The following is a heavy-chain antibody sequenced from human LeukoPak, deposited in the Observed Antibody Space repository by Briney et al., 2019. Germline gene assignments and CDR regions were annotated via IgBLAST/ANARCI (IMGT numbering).Heavy chain of an antibody. CDR1: GFTFSSYS. Sequence: GGSLRLSCAASGFTFSSYSMNWVRQAPGKGLEWVSSISSSGTYIYYADSVKGRFTFSRDNAKNSLFLQMDSLRAEDTAVYYCARSRTGLVLDYWGQGTLVTVSS. V-gene: IGHV3-21*01. D-gene: IGHD1-14*01. J-gene: IGHJ4*02. CDR3: ARSRTGLVLDY. CDR2: ISSSGTYI.